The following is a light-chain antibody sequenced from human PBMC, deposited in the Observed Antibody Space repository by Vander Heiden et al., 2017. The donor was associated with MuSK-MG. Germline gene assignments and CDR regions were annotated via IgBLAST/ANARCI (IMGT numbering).Light chain of an antibody. CDR1: QSVSSSY. J-gene: IGKJ2*01. CDR2: GAS. Sequence: EIVLTQSPGTLSLSPGERATLSCRASQSVSSSYLAWYQQKPGQAPRLLIYGASSRATGIPDRFSGSGSGTDFTLTISRLEPEDFAVYYCQQEGSSPFTFGQGTKLDIK. V-gene: IGKV3-20*01. CDR3: QQEGSSPFT.